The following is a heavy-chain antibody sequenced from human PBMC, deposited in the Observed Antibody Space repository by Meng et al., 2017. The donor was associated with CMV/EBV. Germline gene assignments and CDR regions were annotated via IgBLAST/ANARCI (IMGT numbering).Heavy chain of an antibody. CDR1: GLPISNYW. CDR3: RLGHYSQD. V-gene: IGHV3-7*02. D-gene: IGHD4-17*01. CDR2: IKNDGSER. J-gene: IGHJ4*02. Sequence: DLVESGGGLGQPWGSLRLSCAASGLPISNYWMSWVRQAPGKGLEWVANIKNDGSERYYVDSVKGRFSISRDNADNSLYLQMNNLRAEDMAVYYCRLGHYSQDWGQGTLVTVSS.